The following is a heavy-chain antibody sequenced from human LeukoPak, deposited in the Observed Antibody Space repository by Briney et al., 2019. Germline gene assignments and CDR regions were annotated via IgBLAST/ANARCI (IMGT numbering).Heavy chain of an antibody. CDR1: GFTFSSYW. J-gene: IGHJ4*02. CDR2: INTDGSST. Sequence: GGSLRLSCAASGFTFSSYWMHWVRQAPGKGLVWVSHINTDGSSTSYADSVKGRFTISRDNAKNTLYLQMNSLRAEDTAVYYCAKDRTYYDFWSGYLFDYWGQGTLVTVSS. D-gene: IGHD3-3*01. V-gene: IGHV3-74*01. CDR3: AKDRTYYDFWSGYLFDY.